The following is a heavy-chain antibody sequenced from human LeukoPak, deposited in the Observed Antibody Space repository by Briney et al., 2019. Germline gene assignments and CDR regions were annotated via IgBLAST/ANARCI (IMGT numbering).Heavy chain of an antibody. D-gene: IGHD3-10*01. Sequence: ASVKVSCKSSGYTFTGYYMHWVRQAPAQGLEWMGWINHNSGGTNYAQKFQGRVTMTRDTSISTAYMELSRLRSDDTAVYYCARDRITMVRGVRNWFAPWGQGTLVTVSS. V-gene: IGHV1-2*02. CDR1: GYTFTGYY. CDR3: ARDRITMVRGVRNWFAP. J-gene: IGHJ5*02. CDR2: INHNSGGT.